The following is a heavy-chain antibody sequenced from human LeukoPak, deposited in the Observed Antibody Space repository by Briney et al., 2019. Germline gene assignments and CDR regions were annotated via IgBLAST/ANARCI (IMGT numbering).Heavy chain of an antibody. CDR1: GFTFSSYG. J-gene: IGHJ4*02. V-gene: IGHV3-23*01. CDR2: ISGSGGST. CDR3: TRDGIWFGELLYRPY. Sequence: GGSLRLSCAASGFTFSSYGMSWVRQAPGKGLEWVSAISGSGGSTYYADSVKGRFTISRDNSKNTLYLQMNSLKTEDTAVYYYTRDGIWFGELLYRPYWGQGTLVTVSS. D-gene: IGHD3-10*01.